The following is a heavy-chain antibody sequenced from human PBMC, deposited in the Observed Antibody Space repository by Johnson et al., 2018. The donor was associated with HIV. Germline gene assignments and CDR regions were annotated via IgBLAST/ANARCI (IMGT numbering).Heavy chain of an antibody. J-gene: IGHJ3*02. CDR2: IRYDGSTT. D-gene: IGHD3-16*02. CDR1: GFTFSSYG. CDR3: ATISVIPSRVNDAFDI. V-gene: IGHV3-30*02. Sequence: QVPLVESGGGVVQPGGSLRPTCAASGFTFSSYGMHWVRQAPGKGLAWVAFIRYDGSTTNYADSVKGRFPLSRDNSKNTLYLQMNSLRAEDTAVYYCATISVIPSRVNDAFDIWGQGTMVTVSS.